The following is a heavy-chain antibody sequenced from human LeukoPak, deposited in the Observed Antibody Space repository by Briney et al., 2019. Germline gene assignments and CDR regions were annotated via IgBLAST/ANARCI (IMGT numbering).Heavy chain of an antibody. CDR2: INPNSGGT. CDR3: AKDLSPYDPSGGDS. V-gene: IGHV1-2*02. Sequence: AASVKVSCKASGYTFTGYYMRWVRQAPGQGLEWMGWINPNSGGTNYAQKFQGRVTMTRDTSITTSYMELSSLTSDDTAVYYCAKDLSPYDPSGGDSWGQGTLVTVSS. D-gene: IGHD2-15*01. CDR1: GYTFTGYY. J-gene: IGHJ4*02.